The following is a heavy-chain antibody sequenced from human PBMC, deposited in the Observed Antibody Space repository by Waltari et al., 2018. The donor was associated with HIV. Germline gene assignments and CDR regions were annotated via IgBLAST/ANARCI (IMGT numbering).Heavy chain of an antibody. D-gene: IGHD3-22*01. CDR2: IKHIGST. CDR1: GGSFSGSY. CDR3: AGEKIVEGENDGMDV. V-gene: IGHV4-34*01. J-gene: IGHJ6*02. Sequence: QVQLQRWAAGLFKPSDTLYPSRPVDGGSFSGSYWCWIPRPPGKGLKWIGEIKHIGSTNYNQALKSRVSIAVDTSKNQCSRELSVVTAADTAVYYWAGEKIVEGENDGMDVWGQGTTGTVAS.